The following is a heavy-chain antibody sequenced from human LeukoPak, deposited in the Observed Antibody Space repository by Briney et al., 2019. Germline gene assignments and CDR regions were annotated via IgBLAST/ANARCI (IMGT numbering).Heavy chain of an antibody. Sequence: GGSLRLSCAASGFTFSSYGMHWVRQAPGKGLEWVAFIRYDGTNKYYAGSVKGRFTISRDNSKNTLYLQMNSLRAEDTAVYYCAKDGGEYYDILTGYYPRLYYMDVWGKGTTVTISS. D-gene: IGHD3-9*01. J-gene: IGHJ6*03. V-gene: IGHV3-30*02. CDR1: GFTFSSYG. CDR3: AKDGGEYYDILTGYYPRLYYMDV. CDR2: IRYDGTNK.